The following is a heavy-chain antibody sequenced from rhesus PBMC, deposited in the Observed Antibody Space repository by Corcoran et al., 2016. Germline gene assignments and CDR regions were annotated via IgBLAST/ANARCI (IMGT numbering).Heavy chain of an antibody. V-gene: IGHV4-173*01. J-gene: IGHJ4*01. Sequence: QLQLQESGPGLVKPSETLSLTCAVSGGSISSNYWSWIRQPPRKGLEWIGRISGRVGSTNYNPSLKSRVTISTDTSKNQFSLKLSSVTAADTAVYYCARDLGSFDYWGQGVLVTVSS. CDR1: GGSISSNY. CDR3: ARDLGSFDY. CDR2: ISGRVGST. D-gene: IGHD6-25*01.